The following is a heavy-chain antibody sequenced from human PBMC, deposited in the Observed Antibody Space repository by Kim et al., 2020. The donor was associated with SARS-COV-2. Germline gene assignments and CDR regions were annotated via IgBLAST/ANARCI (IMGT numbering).Heavy chain of an antibody. D-gene: IGHD3-3*01. V-gene: IGHV3-23*01. CDR2: VSGSGDIT. CDR1: GFTFSSYA. CDR3: AKDWIGTVSGYFDH. J-gene: IGHJ2*01. Sequence: GGSLRLSCATSGFTFSSYAMSWVRQAPGKGLEWVSAVSGSGDITYYVDSVKGRFTISRDNSKNTLYLQMSSLRAEDTAVYYCAKDWIGTVSGYFDHWGRGTLVTVSS.